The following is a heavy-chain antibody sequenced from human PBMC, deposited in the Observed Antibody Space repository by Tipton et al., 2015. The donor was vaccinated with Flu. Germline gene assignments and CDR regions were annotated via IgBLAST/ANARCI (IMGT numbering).Heavy chain of an antibody. D-gene: IGHD3-22*01. CDR3: ARVAKDSSGYHYGGGFDY. CDR2: IYYSGST. CDR1: GGSISSGSYF. J-gene: IGHJ4*02. Sequence: TLSLTCTVSGGSISSGSYFWSWIRQHPGKGLEWIGYIYYSGSTYYNPSLKSRVTISVDTSKNQFSLKLSSVTAADTAVYYCARVAKDSSGYHYGGGFDYWGQGTLVTVSS. V-gene: IGHV4-31*03.